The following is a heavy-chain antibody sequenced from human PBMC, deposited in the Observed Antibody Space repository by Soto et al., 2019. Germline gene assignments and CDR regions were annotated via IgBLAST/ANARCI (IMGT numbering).Heavy chain of an antibody. V-gene: IGHV3-30*18. D-gene: IGHD1-1*01. CDR1: GFTFSTYG. CDR2: ISFDGVNK. CDR3: AKSVYNWNDGFFDY. Sequence: QVQLVESGGGVVQPGRSLRLSCAASGFTFSTYGMHWVRQAPGKGLEWVAVISFDGVNKYYADSVKGRFTISRDNSKNTLYLQKNSLIAEDTAVYYCAKSVYNWNDGFFDYWGQGTLVAVSS. J-gene: IGHJ4*02.